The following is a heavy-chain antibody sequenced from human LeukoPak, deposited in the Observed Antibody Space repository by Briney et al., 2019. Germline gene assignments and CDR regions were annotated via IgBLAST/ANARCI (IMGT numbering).Heavy chain of an antibody. Sequence: GVLRLSCVASGFTFSSHWMHWVRQAPGKGLEWVSVIYSGGSTYYADSVKGRFTISRDNSKNTLYLQMNSLRAEDTAVYYCARVGQLWLNFDYWGQGTLVTVSS. D-gene: IGHD5-18*01. J-gene: IGHJ4*02. CDR3: ARVGQLWLNFDY. CDR2: IYSGGST. V-gene: IGHV3-66*01. CDR1: GFTFSSHW.